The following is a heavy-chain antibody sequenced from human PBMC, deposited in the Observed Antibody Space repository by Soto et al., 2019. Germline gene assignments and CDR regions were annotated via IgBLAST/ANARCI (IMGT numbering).Heavy chain of an antibody. CDR3: AKETATGGGAFDF. Sequence: GGSLRLSCTASGFIFGSYGMHWVRQAPGKGLEWVALISYDGTNKYYPDSVKGRFTISRDNPRNMLYLEMNSLTAGDTALYYWAKETATGGGAFDFCGQGTMVTVSS. D-gene: IGHD2-8*02. CDR2: ISYDGTNK. J-gene: IGHJ3*01. CDR1: GFIFGSYG. V-gene: IGHV3-30*18.